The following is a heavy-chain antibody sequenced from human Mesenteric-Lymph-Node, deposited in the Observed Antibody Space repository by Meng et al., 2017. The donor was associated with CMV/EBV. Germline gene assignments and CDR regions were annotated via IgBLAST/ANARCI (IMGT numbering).Heavy chain of an antibody. D-gene: IGHD4-11*01. CDR2: INSDGSLS. J-gene: IGHJ4*02. CDR3: ARDSKGMDYFDY. Sequence: GGSLRLSCVASGFTFTDDWLHWVRQAPGQRPIWVSRINSDGSLSAYADSVRGRFTVSRDNAKNTLYLQMDNLRDEDTAVYYCARDSKGMDYFDYWGQGAVVTVSS. V-gene: IGHV3-74*01. CDR1: GFTFTDDW.